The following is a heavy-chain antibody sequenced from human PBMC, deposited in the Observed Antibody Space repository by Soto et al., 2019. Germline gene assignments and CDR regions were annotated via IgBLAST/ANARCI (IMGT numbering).Heavy chain of an antibody. CDR2: IIPIFGTA. D-gene: IGHD6-19*01. Sequence: SVKVSCKASGGTFSSYAISWVRQAPGQGLEWMGGIIPIFGTANYAQKFQGRVTITADESTSTAYMELSSLRSEDTAVYYCARGHGIAVAEDYFDYWGQGTLVTVSS. CDR1: GGTFSSYA. CDR3: ARGHGIAVAEDYFDY. V-gene: IGHV1-69*13. J-gene: IGHJ4*02.